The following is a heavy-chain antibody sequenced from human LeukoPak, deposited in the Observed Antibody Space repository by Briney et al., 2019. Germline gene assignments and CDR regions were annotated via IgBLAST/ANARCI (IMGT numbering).Heavy chain of an antibody. CDR3: AKDHLPHYSSSWYEY. D-gene: IGHD6-13*01. CDR1: GFTFSSYS. CDR2: ISSSSSYI. J-gene: IGHJ4*02. Sequence: PGGSPRLSCAASGFTFSSYSMNWVRQAPGKGLEWVSSISSSSSYIYYADSVKGRFTISRDNAKNSLYLQMNSLRAEDTAVYYCAKDHLPHYSSSWYEYWGQGTLVTVSS. V-gene: IGHV3-21*01.